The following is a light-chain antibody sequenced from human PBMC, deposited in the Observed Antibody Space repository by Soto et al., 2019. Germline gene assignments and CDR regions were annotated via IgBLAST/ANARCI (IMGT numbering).Light chain of an antibody. Sequence: QSALTQPPSVSATPGQKVTISCSGSGSNLGRNYVSWYQQLPGTAPKLLIYDNVYRFSGIPDRFSASKSGTSATLGITGLQTGDEGDYYCGSWDNILRAYGFGTRTKVTVL. J-gene: IGLJ1*01. CDR2: DNV. CDR1: GSNLGRNY. V-gene: IGLV1-51*01. CDR3: GSWDNILRAYG.